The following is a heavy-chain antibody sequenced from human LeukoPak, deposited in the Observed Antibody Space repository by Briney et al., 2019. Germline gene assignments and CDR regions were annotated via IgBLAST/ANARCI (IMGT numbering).Heavy chain of an antibody. D-gene: IGHD5-18*01. CDR2: ISANDGNT. V-gene: IGHV1-18*01. J-gene: IGHJ4*02. CDR1: GYTFTSYG. CDR3: ARAGDTAMVDLGFDY. Sequence: ASVKVSCKASGYTFTSYGISWVRQAPGQGLEWMGWISANDGNTDYPQKLQGRVTMTTDTSTSTAYMELRSLRSDDTAVYYCARAGDTAMVDLGFDYWGQGTLVTVSS.